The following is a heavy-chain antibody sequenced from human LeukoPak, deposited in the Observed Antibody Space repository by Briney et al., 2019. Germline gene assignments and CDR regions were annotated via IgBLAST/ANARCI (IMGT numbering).Heavy chain of an antibody. CDR2: MYHSGGT. V-gene: IGHV4-30-2*01. J-gene: IGHJ5*02. Sequence: SQTLSRTCAVSGGSISSGGYSWSWIRQPPGKGLEWIGYMYHSGGTYYNPSLKSRVTISVDRSKNQFSLELRSVTAADTAVYYCARAAPYGSGRNWFDPWGQGTLVTVSS. D-gene: IGHD3-10*01. CDR3: ARAAPYGSGRNWFDP. CDR1: GGSISSGGYS.